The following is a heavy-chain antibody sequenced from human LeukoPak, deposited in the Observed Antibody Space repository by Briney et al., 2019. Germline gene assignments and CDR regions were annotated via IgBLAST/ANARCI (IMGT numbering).Heavy chain of an antibody. D-gene: IGHD3-10*01. CDR3: ARAHGRFGELLVVFSYYYYYYMDV. Sequence: PGGSLRLSCAASGFTFSSYEMNWVRQAPGKGLEWVSYISSSGSTIYYADSVKGRFTISRDNAKNSLYLQMNSLRAEDTAVYYCARAHGRFGELLVVFSYYYYYYMDVWGKGTTVTISS. V-gene: IGHV3-48*03. CDR2: ISSSGSTI. J-gene: IGHJ6*03. CDR1: GFTFSSYE.